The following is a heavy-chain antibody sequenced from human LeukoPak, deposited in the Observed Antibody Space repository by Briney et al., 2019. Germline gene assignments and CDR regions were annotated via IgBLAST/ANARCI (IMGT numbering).Heavy chain of an antibody. V-gene: IGHV3-15*01. Sequence: GGSLRLSCVASGFPFRNAWVSWVRQAPGKGLEWVGRIKSKVDGGTTDYAAPVKGRFTFSRDDSKNTLYLQMSSLKSDDTAVYYCTTTYYYGSGIYTGYWGQGTLVTVSS. CDR3: TTTYYYGSGIYTGY. D-gene: IGHD3-10*01. J-gene: IGHJ4*02. CDR2: IKSKVDGGTT. CDR1: GFPFRNAW.